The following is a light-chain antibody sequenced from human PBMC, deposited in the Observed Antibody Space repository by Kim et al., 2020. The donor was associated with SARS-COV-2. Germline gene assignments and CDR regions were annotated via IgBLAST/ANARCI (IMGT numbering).Light chain of an antibody. V-gene: IGKV3-11*01. Sequence: LSPGERATLACRASQSVSSYLAWYQQKPGPAPRLLIYDASNRATGIPARFSGSGSGTDFTLTISSREPEDFAVYYCQQRSNWPPNTFGQGTKLEIK. CDR1: QSVSSY. CDR3: QQRSNWPPNT. CDR2: DAS. J-gene: IGKJ2*01.